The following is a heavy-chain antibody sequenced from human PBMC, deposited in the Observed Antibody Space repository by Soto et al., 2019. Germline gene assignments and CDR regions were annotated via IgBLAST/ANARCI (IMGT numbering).Heavy chain of an antibody. CDR3: ARVVSVAGPAPGMDV. Sequence: GGSLRLSCAASGFTFSSYSMNWVRQAPGKGLEWVSSISSSSSYIYYADSVKGRFTISRDNAKNSLYLQMNSLRAEDTAVYYCARVVSVAGPAPGMDVWGQGTTVTVSS. J-gene: IGHJ6*02. CDR1: GFTFSSYS. V-gene: IGHV3-21*01. D-gene: IGHD6-19*01. CDR2: ISSSSSYI.